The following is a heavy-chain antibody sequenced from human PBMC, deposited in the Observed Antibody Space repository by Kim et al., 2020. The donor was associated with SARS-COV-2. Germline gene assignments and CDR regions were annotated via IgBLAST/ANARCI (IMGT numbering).Heavy chain of an antibody. J-gene: IGHJ4*02. CDR3: ARDLLYVGVRTTSYFDY. V-gene: IGHV1-46*01. Sequence: ASVKVSCKASGYTFTSYYMHWVRQAPGQGLEWMGIINPSGGSTSYAQKFQGRVTMTRDTSTSTVYMELSSLRSEDTAVYYCARDLLYVGVRTTSYFDYWGQGTLVTVSS. CDR2: INPSGGST. CDR1: GYTFTSYY. D-gene: IGHD1-1*01.